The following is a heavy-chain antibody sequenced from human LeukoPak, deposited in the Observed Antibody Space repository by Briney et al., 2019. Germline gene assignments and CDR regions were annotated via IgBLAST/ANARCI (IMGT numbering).Heavy chain of an antibody. CDR1: GGSISSGGYS. CDR2: IYHSGST. V-gene: IGHV4-30-2*01. CDR3: AGLTYYYDSSGYRRGYWFDP. Sequence: SETLSLTCAVSGGSISSGGYSWSWIRQPPGKGLEWIGYIYHSGSTYYNPSLKSRVTISVDRSTNQFSLKLSSVTAADTAVYYCAGLTYYYDSSGYRRGYWFDPWGQGTLVTVSS. D-gene: IGHD3-22*01. J-gene: IGHJ5*02.